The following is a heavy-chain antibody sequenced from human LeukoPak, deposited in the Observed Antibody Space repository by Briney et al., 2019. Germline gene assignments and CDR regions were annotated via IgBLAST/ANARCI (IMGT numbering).Heavy chain of an antibody. CDR3: AKSTRIYDGDYIG. CDR1: GFTYSSYA. J-gene: IGHJ4*02. D-gene: IGHD4-17*01. V-gene: IGHV3-23*01. CDR2: ISGSGGST. Sequence: GGSLRLSCTASGFTYSSYAMSWVRQAPGKGLEWVSVISGSGGSTYYADSVKGRFTISRDNSGNTLYLQMNSLRAEDTAVYYCAKSTRIYDGDYIGWGQGTLVTVSS.